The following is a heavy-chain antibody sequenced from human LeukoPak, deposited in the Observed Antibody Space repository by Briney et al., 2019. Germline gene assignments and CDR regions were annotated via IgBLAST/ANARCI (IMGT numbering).Heavy chain of an antibody. J-gene: IGHJ4*02. CDR2: IYSGGST. V-gene: IGHV3-53*01. D-gene: IGHD3-10*01. Sequence: GGSLRLSCAASGFTFSNYAMTWVRQAPGKGLEWVSVIYSGGSTYYADSVKGRFTISRDNSKNTLYLQMNSLRAEDTAVYYCASGLWFGEPLDYWGQGTLVTVSS. CDR1: GFTFSNYA. CDR3: ASGLWFGEPLDY.